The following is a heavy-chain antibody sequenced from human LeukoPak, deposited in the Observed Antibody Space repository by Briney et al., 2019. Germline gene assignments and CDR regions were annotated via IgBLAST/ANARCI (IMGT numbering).Heavy chain of an antibody. Sequence: GGSLRLSCAASGFTFSAYWMTWVRQAPGKGLEWVANIKEDGTEKNYVDSVKGRFTISRDNVKKSLYLEMNSLRVEDTAVYCCARGRWSDYWGQGTQVTVSS. CDR1: GFTFSAYW. D-gene: IGHD5-24*01. CDR3: ARGRWSDY. V-gene: IGHV3-7*01. CDR2: IKEDGTEK. J-gene: IGHJ4*02.